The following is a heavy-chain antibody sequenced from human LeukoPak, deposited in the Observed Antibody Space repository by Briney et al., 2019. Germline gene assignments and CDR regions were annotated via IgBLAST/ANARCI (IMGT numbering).Heavy chain of an antibody. CDR2: ISGSGGDT. J-gene: IGHJ4*02. Sequence: PGGSLRLSCAASGFPFSSYAFTWVRQAPGKGLEWVSTISGSGGDTDYADSVRGRFTVSRDNSKNTQYLRMTSLRAEDTAIYYCAKVDSYSGHDGTPLENWGRGTLVTVSS. CDR1: GFPFSSYA. V-gene: IGHV3-23*01. CDR3: AKVDSYSGHDGTPLEN. D-gene: IGHD5-12*01.